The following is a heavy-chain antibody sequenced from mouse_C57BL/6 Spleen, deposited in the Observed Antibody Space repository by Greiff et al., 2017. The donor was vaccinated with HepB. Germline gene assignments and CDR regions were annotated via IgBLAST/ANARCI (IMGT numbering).Heavy chain of an antibody. CDR2: INPYNGGT. Sequence: VQLQQSGPVLVKPGASVKMSCKASGYTFTDYYMNWVKQSHGKSLEWIGVINPYNGGTSYNQKFKGKATLTVDKSSSTAYMELNSLTSEDSAVYYCARSHDYDRAWFAYWGQGTLVTVSA. J-gene: IGHJ3*01. CDR1: GYTFTDYY. V-gene: IGHV1-19*01. CDR3: ARSHDYDRAWFAY. D-gene: IGHD2-4*01.